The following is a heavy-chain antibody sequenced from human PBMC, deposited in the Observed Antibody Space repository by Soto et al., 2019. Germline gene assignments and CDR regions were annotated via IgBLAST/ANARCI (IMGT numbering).Heavy chain of an antibody. CDR3: ARQIYDSDTGPNFQYYFDS. J-gene: IGHJ4*02. Sequence: SETLSLTCAVSGDSITSSNWWSWVRQAPGKGLEWIGEIYHSGATTYNPSLKNRATISVDPSNNHFSLKLTSVTAADTAMYYCARQIYDSDTGPNFQYYFDSWGQGTPVTVSS. CDR2: IYHSGAT. CDR1: GDSITSSNW. V-gene: IGHV4-4*02. D-gene: IGHD3-22*01.